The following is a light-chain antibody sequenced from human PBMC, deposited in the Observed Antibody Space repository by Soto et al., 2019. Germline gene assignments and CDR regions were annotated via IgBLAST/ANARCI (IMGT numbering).Light chain of an antibody. V-gene: IGLV2-8*01. CDR3: SAYAGTDLYV. CDR2: EVT. CDR1: GSDVGGYNY. Sequence: QSALTQPPSASGSPGQSVTISCTGTGSDVGGYNYVSWYQHPGKAPKLMIYEVTKRPSGVPDRFSGSKSGNTASLTVSGLQSEDEADYYCSAYAGTDLYVFGSGTKVTVL. J-gene: IGLJ1*01.